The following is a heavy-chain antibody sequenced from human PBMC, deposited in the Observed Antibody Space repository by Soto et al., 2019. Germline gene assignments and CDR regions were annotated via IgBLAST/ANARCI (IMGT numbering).Heavy chain of an antibody. CDR2: TRHDGTNK. V-gene: IGHV3-33*01. J-gene: IGHJ4*02. Sequence: QVQLVESGGGVVQPGRSLRLSCATSGFTFSNYGMHWVRQAPGKGLEWVAVTRHDGTNKYYADSVKGRFTISRDNSKNTVNLQMNILRGEDTAVYYCARDLSGPLDYWGQGTLVTVSS. CDR1: GFTFSNYG. CDR3: ARDLSGPLDY.